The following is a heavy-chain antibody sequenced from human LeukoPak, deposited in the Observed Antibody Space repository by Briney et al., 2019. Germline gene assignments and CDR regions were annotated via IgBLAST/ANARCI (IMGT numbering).Heavy chain of an antibody. D-gene: IGHD5-18*01. V-gene: IGHV1-2*02. CDR1: GYTFNGYY. J-gene: IGHJ5*02. Sequence: ASVKVSCKASGYTFNGYYIHWVRLAPGRGLEWMGWINPDSGDTNYLQTFQGSVTMTRDTSISIAYMELSRLRSDDTAVYFCARGPFRNVDTAMVASRFDPWGQGTLVTVSS. CDR2: INPDSGDT. CDR3: ARGPFRNVDTAMVASRFDP.